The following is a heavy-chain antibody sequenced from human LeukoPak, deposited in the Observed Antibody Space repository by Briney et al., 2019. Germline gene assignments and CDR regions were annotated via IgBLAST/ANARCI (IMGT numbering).Heavy chain of an antibody. D-gene: IGHD6-13*01. CDR2: IYTSGST. J-gene: IGHJ6*02. V-gene: IGHV4-4*07. Sequence: PSETLSLTCTVSGGSISSHYWSWIRQPAGKGLEWIGRIYTSGSTNYNPSLKSRVTMSVDTSKNQFSLKLSSVTAADTAVYYCARDSAAAGKGYYYYGMDVWGQGTTVTVSS. CDR3: ARDSAAAGKGYYYYGMDV. CDR1: GGSISSHY.